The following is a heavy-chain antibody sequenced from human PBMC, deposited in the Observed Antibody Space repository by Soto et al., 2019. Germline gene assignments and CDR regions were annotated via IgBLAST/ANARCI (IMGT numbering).Heavy chain of an antibody. J-gene: IGHJ4*02. D-gene: IGHD3-22*01. V-gene: IGHV3-23*01. CDR1: GFTFNRFA. CDR2: ISAGTGTT. CDR3: GERSSGHYYDY. Sequence: EVQLLESGGGLIQPGGSLRLSCAASGFTFNRFAMNWVRQAPGEGLEWVSVISAGTGTTYYEDSVKGRFTISRDNSQNTLYLQMNSLRAEDTAVYYCGERSSGHYYDYWGQGTLVTVSS.